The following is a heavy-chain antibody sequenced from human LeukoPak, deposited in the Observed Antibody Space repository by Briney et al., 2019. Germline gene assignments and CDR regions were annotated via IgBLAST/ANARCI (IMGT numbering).Heavy chain of an antibody. Sequence: PSETLSLTCTVSGGSIDSGSYNWGWIRQPPGKGLEWIGSSYYSGATYYNPSLKTRVTISVDTSKNQFSLKLSSVTAADTAVYYCARPATYYYGYFDYWGQGALVTVSS. J-gene: IGHJ4*02. V-gene: IGHV4-39*01. D-gene: IGHD3-16*01. CDR2: SYYSGAT. CDR3: ARPATYYYGYFDY. CDR1: GGSIDSGSYN.